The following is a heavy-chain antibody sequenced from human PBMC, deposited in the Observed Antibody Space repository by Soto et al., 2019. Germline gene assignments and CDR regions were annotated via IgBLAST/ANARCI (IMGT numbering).Heavy chain of an antibody. Sequence: GGSLRLSCTGSGFTFGDYGMTWVRQAPWKGLEWVGFIRSKSYGGTTEYAASVKGRLTIARDDSKSIAYLQMNRLTSEDTGVYYCARSRGYINGWGRGPYYYQGMDVGGQGTTVTVCS. V-gene: IGHV3-49*04. CDR2: IRSKSYGGTT. CDR1: GFTFGDYG. D-gene: IGHD6-19*01. CDR3: ARSRGYINGWGRGPYYYQGMDV. J-gene: IGHJ6*02.